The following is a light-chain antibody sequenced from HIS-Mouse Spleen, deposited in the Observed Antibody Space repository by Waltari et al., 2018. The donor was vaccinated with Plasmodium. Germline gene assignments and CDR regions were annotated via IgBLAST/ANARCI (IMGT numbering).Light chain of an antibody. CDR1: NSGSKS. Sequence: SYVLTQPPSVSVAPGQTARIPCGGNNSGSKSVHLYQQKPGQAPVLVVYDDSDRPSGIPERFSGSNSGNTATLTISRVEAGDEADYYCQVWDSSSDHWVFGGGTKLTVL. CDR2: DDS. CDR3: QVWDSSSDHWV. V-gene: IGLV3-21*02. J-gene: IGLJ3*02.